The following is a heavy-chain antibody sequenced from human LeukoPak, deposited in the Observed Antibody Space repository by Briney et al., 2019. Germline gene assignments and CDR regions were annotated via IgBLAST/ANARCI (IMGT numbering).Heavy chain of an antibody. J-gene: IGHJ4*02. CDR2: MNPNSGNT. CDR3: ARIGIYYDSSGYYYYFDY. D-gene: IGHD3-22*01. Sequence: ASVKVSCKASGYTFTSYDINWVRQATGQGLEWMGWMNPNSGNTGYAQKFQGRVTITRNTSISTAYMELSSLRSEDTAVYYCARIGIYYDSSGYYYYFDYWGQGTLVTVSS. V-gene: IGHV1-8*03. CDR1: GYTFTSYD.